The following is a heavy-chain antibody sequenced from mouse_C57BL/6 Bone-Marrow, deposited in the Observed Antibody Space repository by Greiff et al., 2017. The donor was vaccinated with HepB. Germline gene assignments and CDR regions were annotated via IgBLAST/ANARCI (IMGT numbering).Heavy chain of an antibody. Sequence: VQGVESGAELARPGASVKLSCKASGYTFTSYGISWVKQRTGQGLEWIGEIYPRSGNTYYNEKFKGKATLTADKSSSTAYMELRSLTSEDSAVYFCARDYYDGSSLDYWGQGTTLTVSS. V-gene: IGHV1-81*01. CDR3: ARDYYDGSSLDY. D-gene: IGHD1-1*01. J-gene: IGHJ2*01. CDR1: GYTFTSYG. CDR2: IYPRSGNT.